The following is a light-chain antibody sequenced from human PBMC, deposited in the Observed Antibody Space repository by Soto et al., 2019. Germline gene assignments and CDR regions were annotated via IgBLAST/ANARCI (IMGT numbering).Light chain of an antibody. V-gene: IGKV2-30*01. Sequence: DVVLTQSPVSLPVTLGQPASITCRSSHDLAYSNGNTFLSWFLQRPGQSPRRLIYKVSNRDSGVPDSFSGSGSGTDFTLQITRVVAEDVVVYYCMQYKHWPHNFGQGTKLEIK. CDR2: KVS. J-gene: IGKJ2*01. CDR3: MQYKHWPHN. CDR1: HDLAYSNGNTF.